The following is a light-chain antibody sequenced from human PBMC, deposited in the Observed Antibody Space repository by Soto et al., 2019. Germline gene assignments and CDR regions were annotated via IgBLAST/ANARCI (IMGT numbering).Light chain of an antibody. J-gene: IGLJ2*01. Sequence: QSALTQPASVSGSPGQSITISCDGSSNDIGAYNFVSWYQHLPGKAPKLVIYEVSSRPSGVSYRFSGSKSGNTASLTISGLQAEDESHYYCSSSTSSDTLIFGGGTKVTVL. CDR1: SNDIGAYNF. CDR3: SSSTSSDTLI. CDR2: EVS. V-gene: IGLV2-14*01.